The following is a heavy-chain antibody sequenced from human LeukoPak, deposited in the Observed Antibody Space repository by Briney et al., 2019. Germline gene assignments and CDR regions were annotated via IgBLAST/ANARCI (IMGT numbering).Heavy chain of an antibody. CDR3: ARGITGTTPL. CDR2: INPNSGGT. V-gene: IGHV1-2*02. D-gene: IGHD1-7*01. Sequence: ASVNVSCTASGYTFTGYYMHWVRQAPGQGLEWMGWINPNSGGTNYAQTFQGRVTMTRDTSISTAYMELSRLRSDDTAVYYCARGITGTTPLWGQGTLVTVSS. CDR1: GYTFTGYY. J-gene: IGHJ4*02.